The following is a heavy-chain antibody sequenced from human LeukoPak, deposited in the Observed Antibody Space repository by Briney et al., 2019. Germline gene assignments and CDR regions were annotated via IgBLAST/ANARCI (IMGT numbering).Heavy chain of an antibody. D-gene: IGHD3-10*01. V-gene: IGHV4-39*01. CDR1: GGSISSFSYY. CDR3: ARRYYGSLSYPAYFDY. J-gene: IGHJ4*02. Sequence: SETLSLTCTVSGGSISSFSYYWGWVRQPPGKGLEWIGGISYSGSTYYNPSLKSRVTISVDTSKNQFSLRLNSVTAADTAVYYCARRYYGSLSYPAYFDYWGQGTLVTVSS. CDR2: ISYSGST.